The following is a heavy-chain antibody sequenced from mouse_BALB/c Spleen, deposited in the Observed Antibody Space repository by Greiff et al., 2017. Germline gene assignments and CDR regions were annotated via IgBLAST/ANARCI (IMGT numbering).Heavy chain of an antibody. D-gene: IGHD1-1*02. CDR2: INPSNGGT. Sequence: QVQLQQPGAELVKPGASVKLSCKASGYTFTSYYMYWVKQRPGQGLEWIGGINPSNGGTNFNEKFKSKATLTVDKSSSTAYMQLSSLTSEDSAVYYCTRLVGRGYYFDYWGQGTTLTVSS. CDR1: GYTFTSYY. CDR3: TRLVGRGYYFDY. J-gene: IGHJ2*01. V-gene: IGHV1S81*02.